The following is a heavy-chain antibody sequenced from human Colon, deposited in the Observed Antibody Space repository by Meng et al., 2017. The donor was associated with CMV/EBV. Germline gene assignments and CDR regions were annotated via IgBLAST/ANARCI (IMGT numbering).Heavy chain of an antibody. V-gene: IGHV3-30-3*01. Sequence: GESLKISCAASGFTFSSYAMHWVRQAPGKGLEWVAVISYDGSNKYYADSVKGRFTISRDNSKNTLYLQMNSLRAEDTAVYYCARDQGGDRELRWGQGTLVTVSS. CDR1: GFTFSSYA. CDR3: ARDQGGDRELR. J-gene: IGHJ4*02. D-gene: IGHD4-17*01. CDR2: ISYDGSNK.